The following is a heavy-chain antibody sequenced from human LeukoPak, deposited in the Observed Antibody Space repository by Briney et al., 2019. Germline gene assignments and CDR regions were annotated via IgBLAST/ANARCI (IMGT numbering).Heavy chain of an antibody. CDR1: GFTFNNYR. Sequence: GGSLRLSCEASGFTFNNYRMHWVRQAPGKGLEWVSSISSSGTYIYYADSVKGRFTVSRDNAKNSLYLQMNSLRAEDTAVYYCARDLQLWLPELNRLGRGMDVWGQGTTVTVSS. J-gene: IGHJ6*02. CDR2: ISSSGTYI. D-gene: IGHD5-18*01. V-gene: IGHV3-21*01. CDR3: ARDLQLWLPELNRLGRGMDV.